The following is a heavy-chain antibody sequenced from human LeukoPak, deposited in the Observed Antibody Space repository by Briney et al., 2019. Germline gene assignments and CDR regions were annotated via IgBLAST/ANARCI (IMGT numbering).Heavy chain of an antibody. Sequence: GGSLRLSCAASGFTFSSSWMTWVRQAPGKGLEWVATIKPDGSEGSYVDSVKGRFTISRDDSKNTLYLQMHSLRVEDTAVYYCARGGSNAGYWGQGTLVTVSS. CDR1: GFTFSSSW. CDR3: ARGGSNAGY. V-gene: IGHV3-7*04. CDR2: IKPDGSEG. J-gene: IGHJ4*02. D-gene: IGHD1-26*01.